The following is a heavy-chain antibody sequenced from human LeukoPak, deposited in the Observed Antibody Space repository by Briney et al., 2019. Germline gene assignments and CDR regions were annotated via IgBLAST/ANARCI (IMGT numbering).Heavy chain of an antibody. CDR2: IRYDGSNK. J-gene: IGHJ4*02. CDR3: ARTYYYDSSGYNYFDY. CDR1: GFTFSSYG. Sequence: GGSLRLSCAASGFTFSSYGMHWVRQAPGKGLEWVAFIRYDGSNKYYADSVKGRFTISRDNSKNTLYLQMNSLRAEDTAVYYCARTYYYDSSGYNYFDYWGQGTLVTVSS. V-gene: IGHV3-30*02. D-gene: IGHD3-22*01.